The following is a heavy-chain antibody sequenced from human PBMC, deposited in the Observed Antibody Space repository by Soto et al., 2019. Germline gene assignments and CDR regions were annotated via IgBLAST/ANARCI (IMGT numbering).Heavy chain of an antibody. CDR2: IYYSGST. CDR3: ARRQSSPWLDP. J-gene: IGHJ5*02. Sequence: ETLSLTCTVAGGSISSSSYYWGWIRQPPGKGLEWIGSIYYSGSTYYNPSPKSRVTISVDTAKNQFSLKLNSLTAADTAVYYCARRQSSPWLDPWGQGTLVTVSS. D-gene: IGHD2-15*01. V-gene: IGHV4-39*01. CDR1: GGSISSSSYY.